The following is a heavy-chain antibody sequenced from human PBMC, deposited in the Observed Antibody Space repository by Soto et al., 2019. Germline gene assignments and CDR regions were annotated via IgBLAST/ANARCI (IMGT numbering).Heavy chain of an antibody. CDR1: GFTFDDYA. Sequence: EVQLVESGGGLVQPGRSLRLSCAASGFTFDDYAMHWVRQAPGKGLEWVSGISWNSGSIGYADSVKGRFTISRDNAKNSLYLQMNSLRAEDTALYYCAKASSYGPYYFDNWGQGTLVTVSS. D-gene: IGHD5-18*01. CDR2: ISWNSGSI. J-gene: IGHJ4*02. CDR3: AKASSYGPYYFDN. V-gene: IGHV3-9*01.